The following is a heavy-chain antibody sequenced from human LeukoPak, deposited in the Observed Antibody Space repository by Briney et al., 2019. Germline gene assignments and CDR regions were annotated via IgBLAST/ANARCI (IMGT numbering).Heavy chain of an antibody. D-gene: IGHD5-18*01. CDR3: ARGRAAAITYYFDS. J-gene: IGHJ4*02. Sequence: GGSLRLSCAASGFTFSNYDMHWVRQVTGEGLEWVAAIGPAGDAYYPGSVKGRLTISRENAKNSLYLHMDSLRAGDTAVYYCARGRAAAITYYFDSWGQGTLVTVSS. CDR2: IGPAGDA. CDR1: GFTFSNYD. V-gene: IGHV3-13*01.